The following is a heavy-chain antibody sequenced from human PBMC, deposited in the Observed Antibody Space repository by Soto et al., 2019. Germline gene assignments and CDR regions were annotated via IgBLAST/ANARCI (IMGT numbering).Heavy chain of an antibody. J-gene: IGHJ6*03. Sequence: SETLSLTCTVSSGSISTYYWSWIRQPPGKGLEWIGYIYYTGSTNYNPSLKTRVAISVDTSKNQFSLKLSSVTAADTAVYYCVTVTTSYYYYYMDVWGKGTTVTVSS. CDR1: SGSISTYY. CDR3: VTVTTSYYYYYMDV. D-gene: IGHD4-17*01. V-gene: IGHV4-59*08. CDR2: IYYTGST.